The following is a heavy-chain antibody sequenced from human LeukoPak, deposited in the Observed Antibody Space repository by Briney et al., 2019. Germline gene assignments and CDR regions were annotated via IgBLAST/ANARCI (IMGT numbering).Heavy chain of an antibody. V-gene: IGHV3-23*01. Sequence: GGSLRLSCAASGFTFSSYAMSWVRQAPGKGLEWVSAISGSGGSTYYADSVKGRVTISRDNSKNTLYLQMTSLRAEDTAVYYCAKGLFMITFGGVTGDYWGEGTLVTVSS. CDR3: AKGLFMITFGGVTGDY. CDR2: ISGSGGST. J-gene: IGHJ4*02. D-gene: IGHD3-16*01. CDR1: GFTFSSYA.